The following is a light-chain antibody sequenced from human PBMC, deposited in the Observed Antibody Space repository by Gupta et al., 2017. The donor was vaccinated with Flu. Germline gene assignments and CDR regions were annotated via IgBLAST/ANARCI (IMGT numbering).Light chain of an antibody. CDR2: END. CDR3: GTWDDSPYTVW. V-gene: IGLV1-51*02. J-gene: IGLJ3*02. CDR1: IGKNY. Sequence: IGKNYVSWYQQLPGTAPKLLIYENDKRPSGIPDRFSGSKSGTSATLGITGLPTGDEADYYCGTWDDSPYTVWFGGGTQPTVL.